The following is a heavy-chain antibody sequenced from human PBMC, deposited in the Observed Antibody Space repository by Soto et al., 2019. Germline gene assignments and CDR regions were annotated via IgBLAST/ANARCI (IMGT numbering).Heavy chain of an antibody. CDR2: ISQTGANT. J-gene: IGHJ4*02. Sequence: GGSLRLSCLASGFTFASCGMNWVRQAPGKGLEWVAGISQTGANTYYADSVRGRFIISRDNSRNTVSLEMNSLRGEDSALYYCAKEGAKNTWTFDFWGQGTKVTVYS. CDR3: AKEGAKNTWTFDF. CDR1: GFTFASCG. V-gene: IGHV3-23*01. D-gene: IGHD1-26*01.